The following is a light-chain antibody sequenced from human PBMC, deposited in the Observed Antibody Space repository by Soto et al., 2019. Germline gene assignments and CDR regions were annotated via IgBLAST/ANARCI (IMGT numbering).Light chain of an antibody. J-gene: IGKJ1*01. V-gene: IGKV1-39*01. CDR2: AAS. CDR1: QSITRW. Sequence: DIQMTQSPSTLSASLGDRVTITWRASQSITRWLAWYQQKPGKAPKLLIFAASSLQSGVPSRFSGSRYGPDFTLTISSLQTEDFATYYCQQSYSSPPTFGQGTKVDIK. CDR3: QQSYSSPPT.